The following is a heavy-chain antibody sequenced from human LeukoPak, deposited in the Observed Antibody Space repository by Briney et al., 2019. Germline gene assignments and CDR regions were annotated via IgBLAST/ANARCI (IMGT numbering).Heavy chain of an antibody. CDR1: GFIFSSYW. D-gene: IGHD5-18*01. CDR2: ISSSSSTI. J-gene: IGHJ4*02. Sequence: GGSLRLSCAASGFIFSSYWMSWVRQAPGKGLEWVSYISSSSSTIYYADSVKGRFTISRDNAKNSLYLQMNSLRDEDTAVYYCARDQERYSYGHGFDYWGQGTLVTVSS. V-gene: IGHV3-48*02. CDR3: ARDQERYSYGHGFDY.